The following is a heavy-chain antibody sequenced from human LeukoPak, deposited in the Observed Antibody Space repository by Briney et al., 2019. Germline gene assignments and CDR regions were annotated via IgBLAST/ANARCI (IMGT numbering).Heavy chain of an antibody. CDR1: GGSISSGGYY. J-gene: IGHJ4*02. CDR2: IYYSGST. Sequence: SQTLSLTCTVSGGSISSGGYYWSWIRQPPGKGLEWIGYIYYSGSTNYNPSLKSRVTISVDTSKNQFSLKLSSVTAADTAVYYCARDRRDGYNWGFDYWGQGTLVTVSS. V-gene: IGHV4-61*08. CDR3: ARDRRDGYNWGFDY. D-gene: IGHD5-24*01.